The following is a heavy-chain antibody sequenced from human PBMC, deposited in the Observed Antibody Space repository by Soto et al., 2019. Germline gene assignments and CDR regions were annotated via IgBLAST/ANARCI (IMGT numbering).Heavy chain of an antibody. J-gene: IGHJ3*02. V-gene: IGHV4-59*01. D-gene: IGHD2-2*01. CDR3: ARDAGYQLTGAFAI. Sequence: QVQVQESGPGLVKPSETLSLTCTVSGGSISTYYWSWIRQPPGKGLEWIGYVTYSGGPTYNPSLTSRVTISVDTSKKFSLNLTSVTAADTAVYYCARDAGYQLTGAFAIWGQGTMVTVAS. CDR2: VTYSGGP. CDR1: GGSISTYY.